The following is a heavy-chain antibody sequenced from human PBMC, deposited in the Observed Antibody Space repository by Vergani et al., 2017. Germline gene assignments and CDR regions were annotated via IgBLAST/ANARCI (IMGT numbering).Heavy chain of an antibody. Sequence: QLHLQESGPGLVKPSETLSLTCTVSGGSITSSSYYWGCIRQPPGKGLEWIGNIYHSGGAYNNPSLKGRVTISVDTSKNQFSLEVTSVTAADTAIYFCGRTESYSLRYFHWALWGQGTLVTVSS. CDR2: IYHSGGA. D-gene: IGHD3-9*01. CDR1: GGSITSSSYY. J-gene: IGHJ4*02. V-gene: IGHV4-39*01. CDR3: GRTESYSLRYFHWAL.